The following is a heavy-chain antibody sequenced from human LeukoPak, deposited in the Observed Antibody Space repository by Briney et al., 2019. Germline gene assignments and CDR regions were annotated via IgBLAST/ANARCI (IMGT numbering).Heavy chain of an antibody. V-gene: IGHV4-59*01. CDR3: ARDGIAVEGSFDY. Sequence: SGTLSLTCTVSGGSISSYYWSWIRQPPGKGLEWIGYIYYSGSTNYSPSLKSRVTISVDTSKNQFSLKLSSVTAADTAVYYCARDGIAVEGSFDYWGQGTLVTVSS. J-gene: IGHJ4*02. CDR2: IYYSGST. CDR1: GGSISSYY. D-gene: IGHD6-19*01.